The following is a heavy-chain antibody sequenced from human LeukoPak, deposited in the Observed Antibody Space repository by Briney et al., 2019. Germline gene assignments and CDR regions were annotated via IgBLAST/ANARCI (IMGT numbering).Heavy chain of an antibody. J-gene: IGHJ4*02. D-gene: IGHD2/OR15-2a*01. Sequence: GGSLRLSCAASGFTFSNYAMGWLRQAPGKGLEWVSTISGSGGSTYYADPVKGRFTISRDNSKNTLYLQMNSLRVEDTAVYYCARDEPSPDSTDLDYWGQGTLVTVSS. CDR2: ISGSGGST. CDR1: GFTFSNYA. V-gene: IGHV3-23*01. CDR3: ARDEPSPDSTDLDY.